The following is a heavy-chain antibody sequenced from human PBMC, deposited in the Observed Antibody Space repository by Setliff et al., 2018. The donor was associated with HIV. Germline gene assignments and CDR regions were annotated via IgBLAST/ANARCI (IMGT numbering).Heavy chain of an antibody. V-gene: IGHV3-7*03. CDR3: ARGPSSTHWSPGYFQH. CDR2: IKQDGSEK. Sequence: PGGSLRLSCVASGFTFSSNWLSWVRQAPGKGLEWEANIKQDGSEKYYVDSVKGRFTISRDNAKNSLYLQVNNLRAEDTAVYYCARGPSSTHWSPGYFQHWGQGTPVTVSS. J-gene: IGHJ1*01. CDR1: GFTFSSNW. D-gene: IGHD2-8*02.